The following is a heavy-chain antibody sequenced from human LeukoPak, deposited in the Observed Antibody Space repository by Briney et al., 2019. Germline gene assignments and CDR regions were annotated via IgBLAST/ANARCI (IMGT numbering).Heavy chain of an antibody. Sequence: SETLSLTCTVSGGSISSSSYYWSWIRQPAGKGLEWIGRIYTSGSTNYNPSLKSRVTMSVDTSKNQFSLKLSSVTAADTAVYYCAGDLVSGYYGSGSYSYYFDYWGQGTLVTVSS. CDR3: AGDLVSGYYGSGSYSYYFDY. J-gene: IGHJ4*02. D-gene: IGHD3-10*01. V-gene: IGHV4-61*02. CDR2: IYTSGST. CDR1: GGSISSSSYY.